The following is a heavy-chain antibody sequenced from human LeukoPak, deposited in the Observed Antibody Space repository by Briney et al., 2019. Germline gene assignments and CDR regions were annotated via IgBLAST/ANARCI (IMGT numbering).Heavy chain of an antibody. Sequence: GESLKISCKASGYSFTNYWSGWVRQMPGKGLAWMGILYPGARHTRYSPSFQGQVTISADKSIGTAYLQWSSLKASDTAIYYCAGGPTVYGMDVWGQGTTVTVSS. CDR3: AGGPTVYGMDV. CDR2: LYPGARHT. D-gene: IGHD2-15*01. V-gene: IGHV5-51*01. J-gene: IGHJ6*02. CDR1: GYSFTNYW.